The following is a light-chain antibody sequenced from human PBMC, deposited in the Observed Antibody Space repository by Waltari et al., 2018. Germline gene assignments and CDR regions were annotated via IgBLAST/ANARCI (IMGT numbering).Light chain of an antibody. V-gene: IGLV2-11*01. J-gene: IGLJ2*01. Sequence: QSALTQPRPVSGSTAHVVAILCTGASSDVGGYTHLSRYQQHPGTAPKLIVYDVSRRPSVVPDRLSGSKSGNTASLTIAGLQAEDEADYYCCSYAGRYTLWVFGGGTKLTVL. CDR2: DVS. CDR1: SSDVGGYTH. CDR3: CSYAGRYTLWV.